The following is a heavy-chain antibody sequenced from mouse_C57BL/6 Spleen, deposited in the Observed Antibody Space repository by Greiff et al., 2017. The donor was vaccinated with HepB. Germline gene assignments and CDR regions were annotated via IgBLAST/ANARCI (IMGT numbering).Heavy chain of an antibody. V-gene: IGHV1-62-2*01. D-gene: IGHD1-1*01. CDR3: ARHEVTTVVATGGAMDY. J-gene: IGHJ4*01. Sequence: QVHVKQSGAELVKPGASVKLSCKASGYTFTEYTIHWVKQRSGQGLEWIGWFYPGSGSIKYNEKFKDKATLTADKSSSTVYMELSRLTSEDSAVYFCARHEVTTVVATGGAMDYWGQGTSVTVSS. CDR2: FYPGSGSI. CDR1: GYTFTEYT.